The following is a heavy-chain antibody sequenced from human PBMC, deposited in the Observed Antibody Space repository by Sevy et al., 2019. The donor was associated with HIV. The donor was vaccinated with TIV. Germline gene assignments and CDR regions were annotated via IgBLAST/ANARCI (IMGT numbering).Heavy chain of an antibody. CDR3: ARWGGTRITMIVVVVTGYFDY. J-gene: IGHJ4*02. CDR2: INHSGST. V-gene: IGHV4-34*01. D-gene: IGHD3-22*01. CDR1: GGSFSDYS. Sequence: SETLSLTCAVYGGSFSDYSWSWIRQPPGKGLEWIGEINHSGSTNYNPSLKSRVTISVDTSKNQFSRKLSSVTAADTAVYYCARWGGTRITMIVVVVTGYFDYWGQGTLVTVSS.